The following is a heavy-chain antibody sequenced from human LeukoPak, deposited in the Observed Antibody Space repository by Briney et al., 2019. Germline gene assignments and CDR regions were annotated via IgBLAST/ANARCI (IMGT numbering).Heavy chain of an antibody. CDR1: GGSFSGYY. D-gene: IGHD3-10*01. V-gene: IGHV4-34*01. CDR2: INHSGST. CDR3: ARAKLTMVRGVHVDY. Sequence: PSETLSLTCAVYGGSFSGYYWSWIRQPPGKGLEWIGEINHSGSTNYNPSLKSRVTISVDTPKNQFSLKLSSVTAADTAVYYCARAKLTMVRGVHVDYWGQGTLVTVSS. J-gene: IGHJ4*02.